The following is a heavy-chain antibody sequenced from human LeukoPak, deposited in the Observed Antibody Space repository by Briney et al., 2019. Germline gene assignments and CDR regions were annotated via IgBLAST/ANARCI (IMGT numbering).Heavy chain of an antibody. D-gene: IGHD3-22*01. CDR3: ARGRGDYYDSSGILDY. CDR2: INHSGST. Sequence: SETLSLTCAVYGGSFSGYYWSWIRQPPGKGLEWIGEINHSGSTNYNPSLKSRVTISVDTSKNQFSLKLSSVTAADTAVYYCARGRGDYYDSSGILDYWGQGTLVTVSS. J-gene: IGHJ4*02. V-gene: IGHV4-34*01. CDR1: GGSFSGYY.